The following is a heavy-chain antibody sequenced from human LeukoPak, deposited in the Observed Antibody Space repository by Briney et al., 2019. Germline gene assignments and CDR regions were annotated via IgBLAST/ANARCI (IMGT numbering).Heavy chain of an antibody. J-gene: IGHJ4*01. CDR2: IYSGGST. D-gene: IGHD3-16*02. Sequence: GGSLRLSCAASGFTVSSNYMSWVRQAPGKGLEWVSVIYSGGSTYYADSVKGRFTISRDNSKNTLYLQMNSLRAEDAAVYYCAGLMMTFGGVIVWGHGTLDTVSS. CDR3: AGLMMTFGGVIV. CDR1: GFTVSSNY. V-gene: IGHV3-66*02.